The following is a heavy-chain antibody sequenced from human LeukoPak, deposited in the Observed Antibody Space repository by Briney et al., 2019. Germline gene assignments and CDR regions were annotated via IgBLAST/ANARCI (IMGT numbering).Heavy chain of an antibody. V-gene: IGHV3-33*06. D-gene: IGHD6-13*01. CDR3: AKDPDSSWYEDWFDP. J-gene: IGHJ5*02. CDR1: GFTFSSYG. Sequence: GGSLRLSCAASGFTFSSYGMHWVRQAPGKGLEWVAVIWYDGSNKYYADSVKGRFAISRDNSKNTLYLQMNSLRAEDTAVYYCAKDPDSSWYEDWFDPWGQGTLVTVSS. CDR2: IWYDGSNK.